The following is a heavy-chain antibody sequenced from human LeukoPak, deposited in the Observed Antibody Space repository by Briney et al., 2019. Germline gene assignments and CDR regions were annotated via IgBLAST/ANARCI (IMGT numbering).Heavy chain of an antibody. CDR1: GFTFSSYE. CDR2: ISSSGSII. V-gene: IGHV3-48*03. D-gene: IGHD5-24*01. Sequence: PGGSLRLSCAASGFTFSSYEMNWVRQAPEKGLEWVSYISSSGSIIHYADSVKGRFTISRDNAKNSLYLQMNSLRAEDMAIYYCARDDGYHYGFNYWGQGTLVTVSS. J-gene: IGHJ4*02. CDR3: ARDDGYHYGFNY.